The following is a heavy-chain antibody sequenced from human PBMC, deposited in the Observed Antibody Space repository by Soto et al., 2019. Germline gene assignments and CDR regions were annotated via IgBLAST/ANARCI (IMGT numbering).Heavy chain of an antibody. Sequence: QVQLVQSGAEVKKPGASVNISCKASGYTFRNYYIHWVRQAPGQGLEWMGIINPTGGSRNYAQRFQCRVTLTMDTSTATVYMELSSLRFEDTAVYYCARDLAAGDYWGQGTLVTVSS. CDR2: INPTGGSR. D-gene: IGHD2-15*01. J-gene: IGHJ4*02. V-gene: IGHV1-46*01. CDR1: GYTFRNYY. CDR3: ARDLAAGDY.